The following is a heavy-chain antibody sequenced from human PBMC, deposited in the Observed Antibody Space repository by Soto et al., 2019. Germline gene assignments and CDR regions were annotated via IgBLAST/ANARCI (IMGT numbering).Heavy chain of an antibody. CDR1: GGTFSSYA. D-gene: IGHD3-22*01. CDR3: ARGGVDYYDSSGYYFSPYYFDY. CDR2: IIPIFGTA. J-gene: IGHJ4*01. V-gene: IGHV1-69*13. Sequence: SVKVSCKASGGTFSSYAISWGRKAPGQGLEWMGGIIPIFGTANYAQKFQGRVTITADESTSTAYMELSSLRSEDTAVYYCARGGVDYYDSSGYYFSPYYFDYWG.